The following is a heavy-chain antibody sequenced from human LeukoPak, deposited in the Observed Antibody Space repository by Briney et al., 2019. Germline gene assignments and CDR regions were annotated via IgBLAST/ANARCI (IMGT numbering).Heavy chain of an antibody. CDR3: ARDKYDFWSGYYVGARYYYGMDV. CDR2: ISAYNGNT. V-gene: IGHV1-18*01. D-gene: IGHD3-3*01. J-gene: IGHJ6*02. Sequence: GASVKVSCKASGYTFTSYGISWARQAPGQGLEWMGWISAYNGNTNYAQKLQGRVTMTTDTSTSTAYMELRSLRSDDTAVYYCARDKYDFWSGYYVGARYYYGMDVWGQGTTVTVSS. CDR1: GYTFTSYG.